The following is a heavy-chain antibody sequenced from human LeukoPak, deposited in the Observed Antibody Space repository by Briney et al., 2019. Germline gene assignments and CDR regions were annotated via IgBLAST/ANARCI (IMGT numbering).Heavy chain of an antibody. CDR2: IYSGAST. V-gene: IGHV3-66*01. CDR1: GFTVSSNY. CDR3: ARYCNGVTCYSGYDY. J-gene: IGHJ4*02. D-gene: IGHD2-15*01. Sequence: GGSLRLSCAASGFTVSSNYMSWVRPAPGKGLEWVSVIYSGASTYYADSVKGRFAISRDNSKNTLYLQMGSLRAEDMAVYFCARYCNGVTCYSGYDYWGQGTLGTVSS.